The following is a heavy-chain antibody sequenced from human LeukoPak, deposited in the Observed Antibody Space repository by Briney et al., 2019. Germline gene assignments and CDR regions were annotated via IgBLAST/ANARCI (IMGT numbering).Heavy chain of an antibody. CDR3: ARERTTIFGVGPRAFDY. CDR1: GYTFTSYG. Sequence: GASVKVSCKASGYTFTSYGISWVRQAPGQGLEWMGWISAYNGNTNYAQKLQGRVTMTTDTSTSTAYMELSRLRSDDTAVYYCARERTTIFGVGPRAFDYWGQGTLVTVSS. CDR2: ISAYNGNT. J-gene: IGHJ4*02. V-gene: IGHV1-18*01. D-gene: IGHD3-3*01.